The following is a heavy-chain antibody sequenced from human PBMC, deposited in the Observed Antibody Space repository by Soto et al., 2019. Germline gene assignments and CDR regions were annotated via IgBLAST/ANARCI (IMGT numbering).Heavy chain of an antibody. CDR1: GFTFSSYG. D-gene: IGHD3-22*01. V-gene: IGHV3-30*18. CDR3: AKDRYYYDSSGYCADY. J-gene: IGHJ4*02. CDR2: ISYDGSNK. Sequence: PGGSLRLSCAASGFTFSSYGMHWVRQAPGKGLEWAAVISYDGSNKYYADSVKGRFTISRDNSKNTLYLQMNSLRAEDTAVYYCAKDRYYYDSSGYCADYWGQGTLVTVSS.